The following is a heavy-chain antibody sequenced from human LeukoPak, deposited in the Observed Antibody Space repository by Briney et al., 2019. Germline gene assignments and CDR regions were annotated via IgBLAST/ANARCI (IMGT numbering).Heavy chain of an antibody. CDR3: ATLDSTKSVL. Sequence: PPGGSLRLTCVASGFRFGRDWISWVRQAPGNGLEWVACVKQDGTEKNYVVSVWGRFTVSVDNGKNSLYLQMNSLRAEDTAKYYCATLDSTKSVLWGRGTAVIVSS. V-gene: IGHV3-7*01. J-gene: IGHJ1*01. CDR1: GFRFGRDW. D-gene: IGHD2-2*01. CDR2: VKQDGTEK.